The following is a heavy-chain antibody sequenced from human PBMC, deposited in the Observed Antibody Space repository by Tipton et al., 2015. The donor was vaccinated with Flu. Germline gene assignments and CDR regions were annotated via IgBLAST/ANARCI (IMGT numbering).Heavy chain of an antibody. CDR1: GGSISSGSYY. Sequence: TLSLTCTVSGGSISSGSYYWSWIRQPAGKGLEWIGRIYTDGMTKYNPSLRSRVTITLDKSKNQFSLRLNSVTAADTAVYYCARERLGEYNTSGYPDSWGQGTLVTVSS. J-gene: IGHJ4*02. CDR3: ARERLGEYNTSGYPDS. D-gene: IGHD3-22*01. V-gene: IGHV4-61*02. CDR2: IYTDGMT.